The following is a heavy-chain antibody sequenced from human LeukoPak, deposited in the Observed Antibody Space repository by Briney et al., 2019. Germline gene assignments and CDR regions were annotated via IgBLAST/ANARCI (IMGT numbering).Heavy chain of an antibody. CDR1: GFTFSSYA. CDR2: ISGSGGST. CDR3: AKPRHLLRFLEWLSPFDY. J-gene: IGHJ4*02. Sequence: PGGSLRLSCAASGFTFSSYAMSWVRQAPGKGLEWVSAISGSGGSTYYADSVKGRFTISRDNSKNTLYLQMNSLRAEDTAVYYCAKPRHLLRFLEWLSPFDYWGQGNLVTVSS. D-gene: IGHD3-3*01. V-gene: IGHV3-23*01.